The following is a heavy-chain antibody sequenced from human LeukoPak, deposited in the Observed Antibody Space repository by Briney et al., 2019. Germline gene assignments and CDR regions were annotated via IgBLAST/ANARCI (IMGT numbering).Heavy chain of an antibody. CDR2: IIPVFGTA. V-gene: IGHV1-69*13. CDR1: GGTFSSYT. Sequence: GASVKVSCKASGGTFSSYTINWVRQAPGQGLEWMGGIIPVFGTANYAQKFQGRVTITADESTSTAYMELSSLRSEDTAVYYCARDPGEIFGVVRGYFDYWGQGTLVTVSS. J-gene: IGHJ4*02. D-gene: IGHD3-3*01. CDR3: ARDPGEIFGVVRGYFDY.